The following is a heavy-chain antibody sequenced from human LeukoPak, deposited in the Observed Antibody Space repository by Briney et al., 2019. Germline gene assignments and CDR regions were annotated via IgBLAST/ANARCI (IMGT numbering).Heavy chain of an antibody. CDR2: INPNSGGT. CDR1: GYTFTCYY. J-gene: IGHJ3*02. V-gene: IGHV1-2*04. D-gene: IGHD2-2*01. Sequence: ASVKVSCKASGYTFTCYYMHWVRQAPGQGLEWMGWINPNSGGTNYAQKFQGWVTMNRDTSISTAYMELSRLRSDDTAVYYCARVYCSSTSCYDAFDIWGQGTMVTVSS. CDR3: ARVYCSSTSCYDAFDI.